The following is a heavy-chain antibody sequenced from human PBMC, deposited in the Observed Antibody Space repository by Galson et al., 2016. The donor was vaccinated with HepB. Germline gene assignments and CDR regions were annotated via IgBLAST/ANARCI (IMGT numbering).Heavy chain of an antibody. Sequence: SLRLSCAASGFTFSNYGVSWVRQAPGKGLEWVATATYSGGSTYHADSVKGRFTISRDNSKNTLFLQMNSLRVEDTAIYYCAKRHYYGSGSFDYWGQGTLVTVSS. CDR2: ATYSGGST. CDR3: AKRHYYGSGSFDY. CDR1: GFTFSNYG. V-gene: IGHV3-23*01. D-gene: IGHD3-10*01. J-gene: IGHJ4*02.